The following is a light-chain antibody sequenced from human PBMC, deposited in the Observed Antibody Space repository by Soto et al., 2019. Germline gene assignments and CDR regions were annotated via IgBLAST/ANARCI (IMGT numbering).Light chain of an antibody. J-gene: IGKJ1*01. CDR1: QSVFSRFRNKNY. CDR2: WAS. CDR3: QQYYTTPTWT. Sequence: DIVMTQSPDSLTLSLDERATINCKSSQSVFSRFRNKNYLGWFQQKPGQTPRLLIYWASTRESGVSDRFSGSGSGTDFTLTIDSLQAEDVAVYYCQQYYTTPTWTFGQGTKVEV. V-gene: IGKV4-1*01.